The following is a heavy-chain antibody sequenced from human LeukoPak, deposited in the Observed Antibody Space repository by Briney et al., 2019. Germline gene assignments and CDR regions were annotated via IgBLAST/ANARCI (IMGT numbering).Heavy chain of an antibody. CDR1: GYTFTSYG. V-gene: IGHV1-18*04. D-gene: IGHD3-9*01. J-gene: IGHJ4*02. Sequence: ASVKVSCKASGYTFTSYGISWVRQAPGQGLEWMGSISAYNGKTNYAQKLQGRVTMTTDTSTSTAYMERRSLRSEYTAGYYCARRPYYDILTGYDYWGQGTLVTVSS. CDR3: ARRPYYDILTGYDY. CDR2: ISAYNGKT.